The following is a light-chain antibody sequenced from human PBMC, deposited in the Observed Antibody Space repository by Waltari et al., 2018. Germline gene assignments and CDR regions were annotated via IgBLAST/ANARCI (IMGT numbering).Light chain of an antibody. Sequence: EVVLTKSPGTLSLSPGERATLSCRAGQSVSRYLAWYQQKPGQAPRLLIYDTSTRATGIPDRFSGSGSGTDFSLTISRLDPEDFAVYYCQKYGTLPATFGQGTKVEVK. CDR3: QKYGTLPAT. J-gene: IGKJ1*01. CDR1: QSVSRY. V-gene: IGKV3-20*01. CDR2: DTS.